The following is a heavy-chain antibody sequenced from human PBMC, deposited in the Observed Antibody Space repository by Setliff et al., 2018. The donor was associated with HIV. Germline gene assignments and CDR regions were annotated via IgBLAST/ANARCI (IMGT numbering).Heavy chain of an antibody. Sequence: LRLSCTASGFTFSDYWMFWVRQAPGKGLDWVSAISGSAGSTYYADSVKGRFTISRDNSKSTLNLQMNSLRAEDTAVYYCAKAARDYYDSSGYYIGIDYWGRGTLVTVSS. CDR3: AKAARDYYDSSGYYIGIDY. D-gene: IGHD3-22*01. CDR2: ISGSAGST. V-gene: IGHV3-23*01. CDR1: GFTFSDYW. J-gene: IGHJ4*02.